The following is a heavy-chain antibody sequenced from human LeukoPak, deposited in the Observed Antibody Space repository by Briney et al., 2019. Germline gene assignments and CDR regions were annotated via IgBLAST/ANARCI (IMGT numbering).Heavy chain of an antibody. Sequence: ASVKVSCKASGYTFSSYDINWVRPATGQGLEWMGWMNPNSGNADYAQKFQGRVTMTRNTSITTAYMELSSLRSEDTAVYYCARGGSGSPRYAFEIWGQGTMVTVSS. CDR1: GYTFSSYD. D-gene: IGHD1-26*01. CDR3: ARGGSGSPRYAFEI. J-gene: IGHJ3*02. CDR2: MNPNSGNA. V-gene: IGHV1-8*01.